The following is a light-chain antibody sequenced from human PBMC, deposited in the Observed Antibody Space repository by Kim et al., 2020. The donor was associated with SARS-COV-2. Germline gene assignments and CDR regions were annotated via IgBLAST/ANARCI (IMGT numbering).Light chain of an antibody. V-gene: IGLV2-11*01. CDR1: SSDVGAYDY. J-gene: IGLJ1*01. CDR2: DVT. CDR3: CSYAGSYHYV. Sequence: GQAVTISCNETSSDVGAYDYVSWYQHHPGKAPKLMIYDVTKRPSGVPDRFSGSKSGNTASLTISGLQADDEADYYCCSYAGSYHYVFGTGTKVTVL.